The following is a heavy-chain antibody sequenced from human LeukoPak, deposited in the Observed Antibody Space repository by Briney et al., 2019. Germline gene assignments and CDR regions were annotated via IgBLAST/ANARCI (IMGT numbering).Heavy chain of an antibody. Sequence: GGSLRVSCADPEFTLYAYAMHWVRQAPGKGLEWVSGISWNSGSIGYADSVKGRFTISRDNAKNSLYLQMNSLRAEDMALYYCAKDASGSYGHFDYWGQGTLVTVSS. CDR3: AKDASGSYGHFDY. J-gene: IGHJ4*02. CDR2: ISWNSGSI. D-gene: IGHD1-26*01. CDR1: EFTLYAYA. V-gene: IGHV3-9*03.